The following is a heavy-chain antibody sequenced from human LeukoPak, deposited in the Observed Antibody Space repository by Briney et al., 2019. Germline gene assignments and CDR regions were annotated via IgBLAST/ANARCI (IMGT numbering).Heavy chain of an antibody. J-gene: IGHJ4*02. CDR2: INPNSGGT. CDR3: ARDRAMDY. Sequence: ASVKVSCKASGYTFTGYYIHRVRQAPGQGLEWMGRINPNSGGTDYAQKFQGRVTMTRDTSINTAYMELSRLRSDDTAAYYCARDRAMDYWGQGTLVTVSS. CDR1: GYTFTGYY. V-gene: IGHV1-2*06.